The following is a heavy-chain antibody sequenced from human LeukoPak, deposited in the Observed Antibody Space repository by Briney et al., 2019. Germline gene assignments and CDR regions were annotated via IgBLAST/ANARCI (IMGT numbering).Heavy chain of an antibody. CDR2: ISGSGGST. D-gene: IGHD2-2*01. CDR1: GFTFSSYA. CDR3: AKGSTSWYYYMDV. V-gene: IGHV3-23*01. J-gene: IGHJ6*03. Sequence: PGGSLRLSCAASGFTFSSYAMNWVRQAPGKGLEWVSGISGSGGSTYHADSVKGRFTISRDNSKNTLYLQMNSLRAEDTAVYYCAKGSTSWYYYMDVWGKGTTVTVSS.